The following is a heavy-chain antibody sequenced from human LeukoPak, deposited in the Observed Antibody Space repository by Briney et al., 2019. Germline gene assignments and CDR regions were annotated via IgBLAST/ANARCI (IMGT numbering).Heavy chain of an antibody. CDR3: VRGQATAWGLDY. Sequence: GSLRLSCAASGFAFSTNWMHWVRQAPGKGLVWVSHISTDARTITYADFVKGRFTISRDNAKNTLYLQMNSLRAEDTALYYCVRGQATAWGLDYWGQGTLVTVSS. D-gene: IGHD6-13*01. CDR2: ISTDARTI. J-gene: IGHJ4*02. V-gene: IGHV3-74*01. CDR1: GFAFSTNW.